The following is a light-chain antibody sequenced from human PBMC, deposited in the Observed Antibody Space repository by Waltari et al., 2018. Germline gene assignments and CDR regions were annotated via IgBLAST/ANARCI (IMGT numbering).Light chain of an antibody. CDR3: QVWDTSGNYV. Sequence: SYVLTQPPSVSVAPGQTARISCGGNNIRSKSVPWYRQKPGQAPILVVYDDTDRPSGIPERFSGSNYGNTATLTISRVEAGDEADYYCQVWDTSGNYVFGAGTKVTVL. J-gene: IGLJ1*01. CDR1: NIRSKS. CDR2: DDT. V-gene: IGLV3-21*02.